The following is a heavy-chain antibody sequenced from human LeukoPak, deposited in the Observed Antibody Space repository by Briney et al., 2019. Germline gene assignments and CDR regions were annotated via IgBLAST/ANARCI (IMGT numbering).Heavy chain of an antibody. CDR2: IYSGANT. Sequence: GGSLRLSCAASGFTVSSNYMSWVRQAPGKGLEWVSVIYSGANTYYTDSVKGRFTISRDNSKNTLYLQMNSLRAEDTAVYYCAGDNHGSGSYHPFEYWGQGTLVTVSS. CDR3: AGDNHGSGSYHPFEY. CDR1: GFTVSSNY. J-gene: IGHJ4*02. V-gene: IGHV3-66*01. D-gene: IGHD3-10*01.